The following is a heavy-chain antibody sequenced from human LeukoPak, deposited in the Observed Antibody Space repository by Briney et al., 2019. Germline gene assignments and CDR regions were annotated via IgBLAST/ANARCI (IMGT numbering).Heavy chain of an antibody. D-gene: IGHD3-10*01. CDR1: GGSFSGYY. J-gene: IGHJ3*02. V-gene: IGHV4-34*01. Sequence: SETLSLTCAVYGGSFSGYYWSWIRQPPGKGLEWIGEINHSGSTNYNPSLKSRVTISVDTSKNQFSLKLSSVTAADTAVYYCARYSLWFGELLKSTNDAFDIWGQGTMVTVS. CDR3: ARYSLWFGELLKSTNDAFDI. CDR2: INHSGST.